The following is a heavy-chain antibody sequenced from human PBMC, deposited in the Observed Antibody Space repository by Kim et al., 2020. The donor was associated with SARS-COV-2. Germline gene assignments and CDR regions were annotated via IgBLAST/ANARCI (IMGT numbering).Heavy chain of an antibody. CDR3: TTNYYGSGSYYEGYYFDY. D-gene: IGHD3-10*01. V-gene: IGHV3-49*02. J-gene: IGHJ4*02. Sequence: KGRFTISRDDSKSIAYLQMNSLKTEDTAVYYCTTNYYGSGSYYEGYYFDYWGQGTLVTVSS.